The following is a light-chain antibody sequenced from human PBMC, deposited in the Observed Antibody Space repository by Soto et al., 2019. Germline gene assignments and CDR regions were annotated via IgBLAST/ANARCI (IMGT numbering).Light chain of an antibody. J-gene: IGKJ5*01. Sequence: EIVWTQCPATLCVSPGGRATRACVSSQSVSRNLAWYQQRPCQAPRLLIYGASTRATGIPVRFSSSGSGTDSTLPLTRSQFQASAVYSCPQYGRSPIPFGHGRRLEIK. CDR2: GAS. V-gene: IGKV3-15*01. CDR1: QSVSRN. CDR3: PQYGRSPIP.